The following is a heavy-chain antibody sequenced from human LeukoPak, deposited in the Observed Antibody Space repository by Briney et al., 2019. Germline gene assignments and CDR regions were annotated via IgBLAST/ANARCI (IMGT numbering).Heavy chain of an antibody. CDR2: ISAYNGNT. CDR1: GYSFGIFG. D-gene: IGHD2-15*01. Sequence: ASVKVSCKASGYSFGIFGISWVRQAPGQGLEWMGWISAYNGNTNYAQKLQGRVTMTTDTSTSTAYMELRSLRSDDTAVYYCARALVVCSGGSCYSGYYYGMDVWGKGTTVTVSS. V-gene: IGHV1-18*01. CDR3: ARALVVCSGGSCYSGYYYGMDV. J-gene: IGHJ6*04.